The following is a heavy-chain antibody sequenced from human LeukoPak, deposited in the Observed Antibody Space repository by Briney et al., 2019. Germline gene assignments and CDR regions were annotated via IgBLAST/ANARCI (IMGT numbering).Heavy chain of an antibody. V-gene: IGHV1-46*01. J-gene: IGHJ5*02. CDR1: GYTFTSYY. CDR3: ARDHRAHYYDSSGYSSWFDP. D-gene: IGHD3-22*01. Sequence: ASVKVSCKASGYTFTSYYMHWVRQAPGQGLEWMGIINPSGGSTSYAQKFQGRVTMTRDMSTSTVYMELSSLRSEDTAVYYCARDHRAHYYDSSGYSSWFDPWGQGTLVTVSS. CDR2: INPSGGST.